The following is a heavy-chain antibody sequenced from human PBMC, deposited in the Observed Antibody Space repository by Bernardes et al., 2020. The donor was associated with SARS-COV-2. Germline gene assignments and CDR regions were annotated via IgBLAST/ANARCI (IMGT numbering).Heavy chain of an antibody. V-gene: IGHV5-51*01. CDR2: IYPGDSDT. J-gene: IGHJ4*02. CDR1: GYSFTSHW. CDR3: ARGPPDASYFDY. Sequence: GESLKISCTGSGYSFTSHWIAWVRQMPGKGLEWVGMIYPGDSDTRYGPTFQGQVTISADKSIATAYLQWSSLKASDTAIYYCARGPPDASYFDYWGQGSLVTVSS.